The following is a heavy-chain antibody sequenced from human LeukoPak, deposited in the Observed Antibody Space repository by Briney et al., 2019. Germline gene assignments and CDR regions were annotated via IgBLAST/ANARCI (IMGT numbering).Heavy chain of an antibody. D-gene: IGHD3-22*01. V-gene: IGHV3-23*01. CDR1: GFTFGTYA. Sequence: GGSLRLSCAASGFTFGTYAMTWVRQAPGKGLEWVSVISGSGASTNYADSVKGRFIISRDNSKNTLYLQMNSLRAEDTAVYYCARDSSIYYDSSGYYDYWGQGTLVTVSS. J-gene: IGHJ4*02. CDR3: ARDSSIYYDSSGYYDY. CDR2: ISGSGAST.